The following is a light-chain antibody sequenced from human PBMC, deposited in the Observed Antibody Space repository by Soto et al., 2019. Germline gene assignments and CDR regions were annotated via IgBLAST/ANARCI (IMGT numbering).Light chain of an antibody. Sequence: DIQMTQSPSSLSASVGDRVTIACRSSHTINIYLNWYQQKPGQAPKLLIHTASTVHSGVPSRFSGSGSGTDFTLTITNLQPEDFATYYCQQSYSSARTFGQGTKVEL. V-gene: IGKV1-39*01. CDR3: QQSYSSART. J-gene: IGKJ1*01. CDR2: TAS. CDR1: HTINIY.